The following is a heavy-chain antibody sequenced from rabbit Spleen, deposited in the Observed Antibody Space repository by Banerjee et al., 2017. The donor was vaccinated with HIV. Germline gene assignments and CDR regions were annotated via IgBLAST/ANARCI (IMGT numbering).Heavy chain of an antibody. CDR2: IEVGSSDFT. Sequence: QSLEESGGALVKPGASLTLTCKASGVSFSFSSYMCWVRQAPGKGLEWIACIEVGSSDFTYYASWAKGRFTISKTSSTTVTLQVTRLTAADTATYFCARDTSSSFSSYGMDLWGPGTLVTVS. J-gene: IGHJ6*01. CDR1: GVSFSFSSY. CDR3: ARDTSSSFSSYGMDL. D-gene: IGHD1-1*01. V-gene: IGHV1S40*01.